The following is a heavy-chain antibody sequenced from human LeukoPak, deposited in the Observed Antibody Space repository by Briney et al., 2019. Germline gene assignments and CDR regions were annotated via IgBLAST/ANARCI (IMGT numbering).Heavy chain of an antibody. CDR3: AKDRYYDILTGYYSDY. J-gene: IGHJ4*02. CDR2: IRYDGSNK. CDR1: GFTFSSYG. Sequence: GGSLRLSCATSGFTFSSYGMHWVRQAPGKGLEWVAFIRYDGSNKYYADSVKGRFTMSRDNPKNTLYLQMNSLRAEDTTVYYCAKDRYYDILTGYYSDYWGQGTLVTVSS. V-gene: IGHV3-30*02. D-gene: IGHD3-9*01.